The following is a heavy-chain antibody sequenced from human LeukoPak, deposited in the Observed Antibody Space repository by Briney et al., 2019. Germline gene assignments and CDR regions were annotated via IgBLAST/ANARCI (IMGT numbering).Heavy chain of an antibody. CDR2: IKSKTDGGTT. CDR1: GFTFSNAW. V-gene: IGHV3-15*01. Sequence: GGSLRLSCAASGFTFSNAWMSWVRQAPGKGLEWVGRIKSKTDGGTTDYAAPVKGRFTISRDDSKTTLYLQMNSLKTEDTAVYYCTTAPYCSSTSCYAIRYYCMDVWGKGTTVTVSS. J-gene: IGHJ6*03. CDR3: TTAPYCSSTSCYAIRYYCMDV. D-gene: IGHD2-2*01.